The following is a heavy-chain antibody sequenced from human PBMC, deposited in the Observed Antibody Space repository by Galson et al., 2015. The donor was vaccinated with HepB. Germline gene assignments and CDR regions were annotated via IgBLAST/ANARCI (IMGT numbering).Heavy chain of an antibody. CDR1: GYTFTSYY. CDR3: ARAGDYYDSSGYHDAFDI. Sequence: SVKVSCKASGYTFTSYYMHWVRQAPGQGLEWMGIINPSGGSTSYAQKFQGRVTMTRDTSTSTVYMELSSLRSEDTAVYYCARAGDYYDSSGYHDAFDIWGQGTMVTVSS. V-gene: IGHV1-46*01. D-gene: IGHD3-22*01. J-gene: IGHJ3*02. CDR2: INPSGGST.